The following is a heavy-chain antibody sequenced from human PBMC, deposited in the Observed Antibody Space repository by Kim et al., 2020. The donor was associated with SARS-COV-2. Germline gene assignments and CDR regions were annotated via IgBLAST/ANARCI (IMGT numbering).Heavy chain of an antibody. CDR3: ATGTNTAMAPPEYYYYYGMDV. Sequence: ASVKVSCKVSGYTLTELSMHWVRQAPGKGLEWMGGFDPEDGETIYAQKFQGRVTMTEDTSTDTAYMELSSLRSEDTAVYYCATGTNTAMAPPEYYYYYGMDVWGQGTTVTVSS. V-gene: IGHV1-24*01. CDR1: GYTLTELS. J-gene: IGHJ6*02. CDR2: FDPEDGET. D-gene: IGHD5-18*01.